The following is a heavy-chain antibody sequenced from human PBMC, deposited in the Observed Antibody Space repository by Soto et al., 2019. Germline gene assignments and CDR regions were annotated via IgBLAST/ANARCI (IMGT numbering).Heavy chain of an antibody. Sequence: SETLSLTCTVSGGSISSSSYYWGWIRQPPGKGLEWIGSIYYSGSTYYNPSLKSRVTISVDTSKNQFSLKLSSVTAADTAVYYCARQGNYGDYDYWGQGTLVTVSS. D-gene: IGHD4-17*01. CDR2: IYYSGST. J-gene: IGHJ4*02. CDR3: ARQGNYGDYDY. V-gene: IGHV4-39*01. CDR1: GGSISSSSYY.